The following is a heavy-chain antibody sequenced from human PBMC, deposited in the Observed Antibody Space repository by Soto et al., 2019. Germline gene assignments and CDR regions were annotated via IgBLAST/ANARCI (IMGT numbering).Heavy chain of an antibody. CDR1: VGSIISGDYY. V-gene: IGHV4-30-4*01. D-gene: IGHD4-4*01. CDR3: ARETTLNAYFDY. Sequence: SETLSLTCTVSVGSIISGDYYWSWVRQPPGKGLEWIGYIYYSGSTYYNPSLKSRVTISVDTSKNQFSLKLTSVTAADTAVYYCARETTLNAYFDYWGRGTLVTVSS. J-gene: IGHJ4*02. CDR2: IYYSGST.